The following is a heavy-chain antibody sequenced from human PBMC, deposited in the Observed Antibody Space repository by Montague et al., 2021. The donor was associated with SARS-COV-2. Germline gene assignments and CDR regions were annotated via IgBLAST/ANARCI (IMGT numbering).Heavy chain of an antibody. J-gene: IGHJ4*02. Sequence: SETLSLTCTVSGGSISSSSYYWGWIRQPPGKGLEWIGSFYYSASTYYNPSLKSRVTISVDTSKNQFSVKLSSVTAADTAVYYCARGPKMYGELADYWGQGTLVTVSS. D-gene: IGHD4-17*01. V-gene: IGHV4-39*01. CDR3: ARGPKMYGELADY. CDR2: FYYSAST. CDR1: GGSISSSSYY.